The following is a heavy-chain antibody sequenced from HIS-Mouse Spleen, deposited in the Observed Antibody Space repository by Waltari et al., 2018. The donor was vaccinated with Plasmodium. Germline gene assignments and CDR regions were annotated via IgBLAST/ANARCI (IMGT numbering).Heavy chain of an antibody. CDR3: AKEVLGYYDFWSRPDY. CDR1: GFTCSSYG. D-gene: IGHD3-3*01. CDR2: ISYDGSNK. J-gene: IGHJ4*02. Sequence: QVQLVESGGGVVQPGRSLRLSCAASGFTCSSYGMHWVRQAPGKGLEWVAVISYDGSNKYYADSVKGRFTISRDNSKNTLYLQMNSLGAEDTAVYYCAKEVLGYYDFWSRPDYWGQGTLVTVSS. V-gene: IGHV3-30*18.